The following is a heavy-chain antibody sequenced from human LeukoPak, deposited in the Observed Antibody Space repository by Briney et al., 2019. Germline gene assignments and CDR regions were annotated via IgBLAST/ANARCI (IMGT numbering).Heavy chain of an antibody. CDR1: GYTFTSYA. J-gene: IGHJ4*02. CDR3: ARDAAPYYYGSGSYLYFDY. V-gene: IGHV1-69*06. CDR2: IIPIFGTA. Sequence: SVKVSCKASGYTFTSYAISWVRQAPGQGLEWMGGIIPIFGTANYAQKFQGRVTITADKSTSTAYMELSSLRSEDTAVYYCARDAAPYYYGSGSYLYFDYWGQGTLVTVSS. D-gene: IGHD3-10*01.